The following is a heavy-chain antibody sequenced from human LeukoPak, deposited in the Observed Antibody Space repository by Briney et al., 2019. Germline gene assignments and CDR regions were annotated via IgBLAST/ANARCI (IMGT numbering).Heavy chain of an antibody. CDR2: INHNGNVN. CDR3: ARAMDV. Sequence: PGGSLRLSCAASGFTFSSYWMNWARQAPGKGLEWVASINHNGNVNYYVDSVKGRFTISRDNAKNSVYLQMNSLRAEDTAVYYCARAMDVWGQGTTVIVSS. J-gene: IGHJ6*02. CDR1: GFTFSSYW. V-gene: IGHV3-7*03.